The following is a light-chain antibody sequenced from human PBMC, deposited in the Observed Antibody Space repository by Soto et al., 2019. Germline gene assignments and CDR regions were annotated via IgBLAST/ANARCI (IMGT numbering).Light chain of an antibody. Sequence: EVVLTHSPGTLSLSPCERATLSACTSQTLRGSFLAWYQQKPGQAPRLLISRASSREFGIPDRFRGSGSGTDFTLTITRLEPEDVAVYYCQQYGDSPWTFGQGTKVDIK. CDR1: QTLRGSF. V-gene: IGKV3-20*01. CDR2: RAS. J-gene: IGKJ1*01. CDR3: QQYGDSPWT.